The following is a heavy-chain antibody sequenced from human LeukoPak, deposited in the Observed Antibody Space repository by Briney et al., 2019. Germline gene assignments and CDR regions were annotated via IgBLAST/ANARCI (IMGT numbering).Heavy chain of an antibody. V-gene: IGHV4-34*01. CDR2: INHSGST. CDR1: GGSFSGYY. D-gene: IGHD3-16*02. CDR3: ARGRRPRFMITFGGVIAYFDY. J-gene: IGHJ4*02. Sequence: SETLSLTCAVYGGSFSGYYWSWIRQPPGKGLEGIGEINHSGSTNYNPSLKSRVTISVDTSKNQFSLKLSSVTAADTAVYYCARGRRPRFMITFGGVIAYFDYWGQGTLVTVSS.